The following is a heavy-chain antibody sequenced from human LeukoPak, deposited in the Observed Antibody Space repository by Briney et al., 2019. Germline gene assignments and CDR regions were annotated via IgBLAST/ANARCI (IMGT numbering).Heavy chain of an antibody. D-gene: IGHD3-3*01. V-gene: IGHV4-59*01. CDR3: ARGYDFWSGYSLGMDV. CDR2: IYYSGST. CDR1: GGSISSYY. Sequence: SETLSLTCTVSGGSISSYYWSWIRQPPGKGREWIGYIYYSGSTNYNPSLKSRVTISVDTSKNQFSLKLSSVTAADTAVYYCARGYDFWSGYSLGMDVWGQGTTVTVSS. J-gene: IGHJ6*02.